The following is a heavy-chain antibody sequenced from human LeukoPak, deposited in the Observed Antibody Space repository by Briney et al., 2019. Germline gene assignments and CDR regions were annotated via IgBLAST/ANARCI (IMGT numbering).Heavy chain of an antibody. CDR1: GGSISSGDYY. Sequence: SETLSLTCTVSGGSISSGDYYWSWIRQPPGKGLEWIGYIYYSGSTYYNPSLKSRVTISVDTSKNQFSLKLSSVTAADTAVYYCARELYDSSGIKGYFDYWGQGTLVTASS. D-gene: IGHD3-22*01. CDR2: IYYSGST. V-gene: IGHV4-30-4*01. CDR3: ARELYDSSGIKGYFDY. J-gene: IGHJ4*02.